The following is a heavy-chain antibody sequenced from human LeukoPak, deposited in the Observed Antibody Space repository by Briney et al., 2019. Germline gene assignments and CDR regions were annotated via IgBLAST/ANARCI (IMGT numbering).Heavy chain of an antibody. D-gene: IGHD4-11*01. J-gene: IGHJ2*01. CDR2: IYYSGST. CDR1: GGSISSSSYY. CDR3: ARVYSIYWYFDL. V-gene: IGHV4-39*07. Sequence: SETLSLTCTVSGGSISSSSYYWGWIRQPPGKGLEWIGRIYYSGSTYYNPSLKSRVTISVDTSKNQFSLKLSSVTAADTAVYYCARVYSIYWYFDLWGRGTLVTVSS.